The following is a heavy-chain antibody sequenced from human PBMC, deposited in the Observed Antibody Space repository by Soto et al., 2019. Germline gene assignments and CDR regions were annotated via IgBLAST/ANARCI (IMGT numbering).Heavy chain of an antibody. V-gene: IGHV1-18*01. Sequence: QVQLVQSGAEVKKPGASVKVSCKASGYTFTSYGISWVRQAPGQGLEWMGWISAYNGNTNYAQKLQGRVTMTTDTSTSTAYMELRSLRSDDTAVYYCASVSPVGGSPKVSIAAAGTGYWGQGTLVTVSS. CDR2: ISAYNGNT. CDR3: ASVSPVGGSPKVSIAAAGTGY. CDR1: GYTFTSYG. D-gene: IGHD6-13*01. J-gene: IGHJ4*02.